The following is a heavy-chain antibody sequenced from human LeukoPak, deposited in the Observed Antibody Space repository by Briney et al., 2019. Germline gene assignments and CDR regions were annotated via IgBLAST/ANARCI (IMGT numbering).Heavy chain of an antibody. CDR3: AREYGDYGDSDAFDI. D-gene: IGHD4-17*01. Sequence: GGSLRLSCAASGFTFSSYEMNWVRQAPGKGLEWVSSISSSSSYIYYADSVKGRFTISRDNAKNSLYLQMNSLRAEDTAVYYCAREYGDYGDSDAFDIWGQGTMVTVSS. CDR1: GFTFSSYE. V-gene: IGHV3-21*01. CDR2: ISSSSSYI. J-gene: IGHJ3*02.